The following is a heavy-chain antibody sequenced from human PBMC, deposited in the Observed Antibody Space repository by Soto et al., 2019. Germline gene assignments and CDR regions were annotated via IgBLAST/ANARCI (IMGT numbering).Heavy chain of an antibody. Sequence: GSLRLSCAASGFTFSTYSMNWVRQAPGKGLEWVSSISSSTNYIYYSDSVKGRFTISRDNAKNSLYLQMNSLRADDTAVYYCARDRYGDYVFDYWGQGTLVTVSS. J-gene: IGHJ4*02. D-gene: IGHD4-17*01. V-gene: IGHV3-21*01. CDR1: GFTFSTYS. CDR3: ARDRYGDYVFDY. CDR2: ISSSTNYI.